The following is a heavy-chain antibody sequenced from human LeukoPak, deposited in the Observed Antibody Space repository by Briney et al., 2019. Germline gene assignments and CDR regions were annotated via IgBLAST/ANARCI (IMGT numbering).Heavy chain of an antibody. CDR2: IYSGGST. D-gene: IGHD5-18*01. V-gene: IGHV3-53*01. CDR1: GFTVSSNY. J-gene: IGHJ6*03. CDR3: ARGDTAMVQYYYYMDV. Sequence: GGSLRLSCAASGFTVSSNYMSWVRQAPGKGLEWVSVIYSGGSTYYADSVKGRFTISRDNSKNTLYLQMNSLRAEDTAVYYCARGDTAMVQYYYYMDVWGKGTTVTVSS.